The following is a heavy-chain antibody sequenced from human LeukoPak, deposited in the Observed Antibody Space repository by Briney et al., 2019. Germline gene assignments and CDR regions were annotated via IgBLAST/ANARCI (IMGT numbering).Heavy chain of an antibody. CDR1: GFRFSNFE. D-gene: IGHD5-18*01. CDR3: ARVSGASWIQLWPPDY. J-gene: IGHJ4*02. Sequence: GGSLRLSCVASGFRFSNFEMNWVRQPPGKGLEWVSDINGSGGSTYYADSVKGRFTISRDNSKNTLYLQMNSLRAEDTAVYYCARVSGASWIQLWPPDYWGQGTLVTVSS. CDR2: INGSGGST. V-gene: IGHV3-23*01.